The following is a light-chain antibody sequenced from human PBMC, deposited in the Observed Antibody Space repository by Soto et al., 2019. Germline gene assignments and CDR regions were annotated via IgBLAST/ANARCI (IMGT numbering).Light chain of an antibody. CDR3: SSYTSSSTLV. Sequence: QSALTQPASVSGSPGQSITISCTGTXXXVGGYNYVSWYQQHPGKAPKLMIYDVSNRPSGVSNRFSGSKSGNTASLTISGLQAXXEAXYYCSSYTSSSTLVFGGGTKLTVL. J-gene: IGLJ2*01. V-gene: IGLV2-14*01. CDR2: DVS. CDR1: XXXVGGYNY.